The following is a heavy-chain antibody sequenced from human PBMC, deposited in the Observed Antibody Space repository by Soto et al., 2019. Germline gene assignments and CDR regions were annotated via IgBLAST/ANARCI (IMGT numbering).Heavy chain of an antibody. D-gene: IGHD2-21*02. V-gene: IGHV2-5*02. CDR2: IYWDDDK. Sequence: QITLKESGPPLVKPTQTLTLTCTFSGLSLTTTGVGVGWIRQPPGKALGWLALIYWDDDKRYSPSLKSRLTITKDTSKNQVVLTMTNMDPVDTATYYCVQSRCGGDCLQSYSSHSYYGLDVWGQGTTVTVSS. CDR3: VQSRCGGDCLQSYSSHSYYGLDV. CDR1: GLSLTTTGVG. J-gene: IGHJ6*02.